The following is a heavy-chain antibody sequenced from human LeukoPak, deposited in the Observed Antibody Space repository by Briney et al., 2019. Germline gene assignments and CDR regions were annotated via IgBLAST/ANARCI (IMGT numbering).Heavy chain of an antibody. CDR2: INEDGRHK. D-gene: IGHD3-22*01. V-gene: IGHV3-7*01. CDR3: ARDPPHRFTMIEKDS. J-gene: IGHJ4*02. Sequence: GGSLRLSCAASGFTFSSYWMSWVRQAPGKGLEWVANINEDGRHKNYLDSVKGRFTISRDNTKNSVYLQMNSLRAEDTAVYYCARDPPHRFTMIEKDSWGQGILVTVSS. CDR1: GFTFSSYW.